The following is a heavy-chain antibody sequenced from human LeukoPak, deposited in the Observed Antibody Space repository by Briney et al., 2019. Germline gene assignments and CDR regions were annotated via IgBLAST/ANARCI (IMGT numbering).Heavy chain of an antibody. J-gene: IGHJ5*02. CDR2: IYTSGST. D-gene: IGHD5-18*01. CDR1: GGSISSYY. V-gene: IGHV4-4*07. CDR3: ARETRGYSYGYLFGDWFDP. Sequence: PSETLSLTCTVSGGSISSYYWSWIRQPAGKGLEWIGRIYTSGSTYYNPSLKSRVTMSVDTSKNQFSLKLSSVTAADTAVYYCARETRGYSYGYLFGDWFDPWGQGTLVTVSS.